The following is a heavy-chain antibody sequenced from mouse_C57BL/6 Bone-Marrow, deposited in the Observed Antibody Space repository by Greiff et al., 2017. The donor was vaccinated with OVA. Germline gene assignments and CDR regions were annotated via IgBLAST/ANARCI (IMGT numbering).Heavy chain of an antibody. Sequence: VMLVESGAELARPGASVKLSCKASGYTFTSYGISWVKQRTGQGLEWIGEIYPRSGNTSYNEKFKGKATLTADKSSSTAYMELRSLTSEDSAVYFCARGTWSWFAYWGQGTLVTVSA. J-gene: IGHJ3*01. D-gene: IGHD3-3*01. V-gene: IGHV1-81*01. CDR2: IYPRSGNT. CDR3: ARGTWSWFAY. CDR1: GYTFTSYG.